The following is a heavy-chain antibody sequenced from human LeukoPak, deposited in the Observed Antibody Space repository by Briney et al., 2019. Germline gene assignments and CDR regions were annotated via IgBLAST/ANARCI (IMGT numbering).Heavy chain of an antibody. D-gene: IGHD4-11*01. Sequence: GGSLRLSCAASGFTFSSYSMNWVRQAPGKGLEWVAVIWYDGSNKYYADSVKGRFTISRDNSKNTLYLQMNSLRAEDTAVYYCARGLKRNSNYGRADYWGQGTLVTVSS. CDR3: ARGLKRNSNYGRADY. V-gene: IGHV3-33*08. J-gene: IGHJ4*02. CDR2: IWYDGSNK. CDR1: GFTFSSYS.